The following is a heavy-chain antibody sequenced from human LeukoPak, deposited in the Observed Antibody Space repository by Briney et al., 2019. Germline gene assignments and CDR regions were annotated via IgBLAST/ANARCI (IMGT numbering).Heavy chain of an antibody. J-gene: IGHJ6*03. CDR2: IISIFDLA. Sequence: SVKVSCKASGGTFSNYAISWVRQAPGQGLEWMGGIISIFDLANYAQKFQGRVTITADDSTSTAYMELANLTSEDTAVYYCARGRGTGVDYYYYMDVWGKGTTVTVSS. CDR3: ARGRGTGVDYYYYMDV. V-gene: IGHV1-69*13. D-gene: IGHD7-27*01. CDR1: GGTFSNYA.